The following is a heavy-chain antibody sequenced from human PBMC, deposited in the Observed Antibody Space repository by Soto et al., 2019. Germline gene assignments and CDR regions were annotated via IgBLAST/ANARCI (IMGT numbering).Heavy chain of an antibody. CDR2: INHSGST. CDR3: ARTGYSSGWYKAAFDI. Sequence: QVQLQPWGAGLLKPSETLSLTCAVYGGSFSGYYWSWIRQPPGKGLEWIGEINHSGSTNYNQSLKSRVTISVDTSKNQFSLKLSSVTAADTAVYYCARTGYSSGWYKAAFDIWGQGTMVTVSS. J-gene: IGHJ3*02. D-gene: IGHD6-19*01. V-gene: IGHV4-34*01. CDR1: GGSFSGYY.